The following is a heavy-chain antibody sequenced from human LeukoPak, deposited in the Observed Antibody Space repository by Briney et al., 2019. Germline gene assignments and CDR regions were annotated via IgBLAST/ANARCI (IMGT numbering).Heavy chain of an antibody. J-gene: IGHJ5*02. Sequence: SETLSLTCTVSGASINSYYWSWIRQSAGKGLEWIGRIYSTRSVNYNPSLESRVTMSVDTSKNQVFLVLESVTAADTGVYYCVALHCFGNSETRSWGQGTLVTVSS. CDR3: VALHCFGNSETRS. D-gene: IGHD3-3*01. V-gene: IGHV4-4*07. CDR1: GASINSYY. CDR2: IYSTRSV.